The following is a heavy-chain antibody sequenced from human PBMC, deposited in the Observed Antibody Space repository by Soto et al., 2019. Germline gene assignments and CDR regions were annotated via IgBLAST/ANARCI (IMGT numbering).Heavy chain of an antibody. CDR2: IYPGDSDT. J-gene: IGHJ5*02. CDR3: ARPSGYSSGWYNWFDP. Sequence: GESLKISCKGSGYSFTSYWIGWVRQMPGKGLEWMGIIYPGDSDTRYSPSFQGQVTISADKSISTAYLQWSSLKASDTAMYYCARPSGYSSGWYNWFDPWGQGTLVTVSS. CDR1: GYSFTSYW. V-gene: IGHV5-51*01. D-gene: IGHD6-19*01.